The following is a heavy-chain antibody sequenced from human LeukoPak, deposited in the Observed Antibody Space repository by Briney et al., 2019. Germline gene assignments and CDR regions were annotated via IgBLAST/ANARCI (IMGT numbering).Heavy chain of an antibody. CDR1: GGSISSSSYY. CDR2: IYYSGST. Sequence: SETLSLTCTVSGGSISSSSYYWGWIRQPPGEGLEWIGSIYYSGSTYYNPSLKSRVTISVDTSKNQFSLKLSSVTAADTAVYYCARLIVAGTAEYFQHWGQGTLVTVSS. J-gene: IGHJ1*01. D-gene: IGHD6-19*01. CDR3: ARLIVAGTAEYFQH. V-gene: IGHV4-39*01.